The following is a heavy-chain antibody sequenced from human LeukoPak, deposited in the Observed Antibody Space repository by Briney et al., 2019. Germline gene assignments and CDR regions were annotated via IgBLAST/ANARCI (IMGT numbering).Heavy chain of an antibody. Sequence: SETLSLTCTVSGYSISSGYYWGWIRQPPGKGLEWIGSIYHSGSTYYNPSLKSRVTISVDTSKNQFSLKLSSVTAAATAVYYCATSPNCCGGSCYSHPPEWTWFDPWGQETLVPVSS. CDR2: IYHSGST. CDR1: GYSISSGYY. D-gene: IGHD2-15*01. CDR3: ATSPNCCGGSCYSHPPEWTWFDP. J-gene: IGHJ5*02. V-gene: IGHV4-38-2*02.